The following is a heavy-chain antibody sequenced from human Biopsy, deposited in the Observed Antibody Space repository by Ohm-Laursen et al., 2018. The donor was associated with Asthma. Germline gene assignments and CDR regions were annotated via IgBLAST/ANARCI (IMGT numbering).Heavy chain of an antibody. CDR1: GDILSSFG. Sequence: SSVNVSCKAHGDILSSFGIKWVRKAPGQGLEWMGGVIPIYGTTHTAQKFQCRVTITADESPSTAYMELTSLRKEDTAAYYSARGGYYGDRRHHNGLDVWGQGTTVTVSS. D-gene: IGHD4-17*01. J-gene: IGHJ6*02. CDR2: VIPIYGTT. CDR3: ARGGYYGDRRHHNGLDV. V-gene: IGHV1-69*01.